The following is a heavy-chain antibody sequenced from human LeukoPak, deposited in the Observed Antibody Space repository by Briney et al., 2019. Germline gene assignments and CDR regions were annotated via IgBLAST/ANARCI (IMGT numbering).Heavy chain of an antibody. D-gene: IGHD2-2*01. Sequence: GASVKVSCKASGYTFTSYGISWVRQAPGQGLEWMGWISAYNGNTNYAQKLQGRVTMTTDTSTSTAYMELRSLRSDDTAVYYCARDWDCSSTSCYEGVGWFDPWGQGTLVTVSS. CDR2: ISAYNGNT. CDR1: GYTFTSYG. CDR3: ARDWDCSSTSCYEGVGWFDP. V-gene: IGHV1-18*01. J-gene: IGHJ5*02.